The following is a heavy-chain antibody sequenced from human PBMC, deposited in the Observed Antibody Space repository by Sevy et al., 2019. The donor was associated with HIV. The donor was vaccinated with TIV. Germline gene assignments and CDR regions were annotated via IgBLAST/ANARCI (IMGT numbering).Heavy chain of an antibody. CDR1: AFTFTDYA. CDR3: AKGRQLVSGRFGTYFDS. D-gene: IGHD6-13*01. J-gene: IGHJ4*02. CDR2: VSGVVIPHTTQTT. V-gene: IGHV3-23*01. Sequence: GGSLRLSCAASAFTFTDYAMHWVRQAPGKGLEWVSTVSGVVIPHTTQTTYYADSVKGRFTISRDNSKDSLFLQMNSLRADDTAVYFCAKGRQLVSGRFGTYFDSWGQGILVTVSS.